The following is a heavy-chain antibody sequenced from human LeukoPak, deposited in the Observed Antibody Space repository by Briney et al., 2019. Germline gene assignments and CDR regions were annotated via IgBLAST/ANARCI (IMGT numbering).Heavy chain of an antibody. V-gene: IGHV3-48*02. J-gene: IGHJ4*02. CDR1: GFTFSSHT. CDR2: ISSTSNTI. CDR3: ARARGVDY. Sequence: GGSLRLSCAASGFTFSSHTMNWVRQAPGKGLEWVSSISSTSNTIYYADSVKGRFTISRDNAKNSLYLQMNSLRDEDTAVYYCARARGVDYWGQGTLVTVSS.